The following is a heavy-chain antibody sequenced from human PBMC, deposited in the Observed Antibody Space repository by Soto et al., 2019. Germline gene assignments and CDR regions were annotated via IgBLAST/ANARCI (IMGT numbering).Heavy chain of an antibody. CDR2: INAVNGKA. D-gene: IGHD5-18*01. CDR3: ARGERSLRDGYSQYNWFDP. V-gene: IGHV1-3*01. J-gene: IGHJ5*02. Sequence: GASVKVSCKASGYTFTSYAMHWGRQAPGQRLEWMGGINAVNGKANYSQKFQGRVTITADESTSTAYMELSSLRSEDTAVYYCARGERSLRDGYSQYNWFDPWGQGTLVTVSS. CDR1: GYTFTSYA.